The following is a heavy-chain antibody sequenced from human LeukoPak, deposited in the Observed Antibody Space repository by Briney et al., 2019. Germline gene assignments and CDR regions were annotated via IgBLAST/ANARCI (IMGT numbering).Heavy chain of an antibody. CDR2: TPNDGSDT. D-gene: IGHD1-1*01. CDR1: GFTLSNYW. CDR3: ASRTIDAFDI. V-gene: IGHV3-74*01. J-gene: IGHJ3*02. Sequence: GGSLRLSCAASGFTLSNYWMHWFRQVPGKGLMWVSRTPNDGSDTGYADSVKGRFTISRDDAKNTLFLQMNSLRAEDTAVYYCASRTIDAFDIWGQGTMVTVSS.